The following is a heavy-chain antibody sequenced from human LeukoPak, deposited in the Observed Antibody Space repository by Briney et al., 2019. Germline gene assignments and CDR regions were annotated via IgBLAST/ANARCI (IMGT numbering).Heavy chain of an antibody. D-gene: IGHD3-22*01. J-gene: IGHJ6*02. CDR3: ARDDYYDSSGYFPGDYYYGMDV. V-gene: IGHV3-7*03. Sequence: GGSLRLSCAASGFTFSSYWMSWVRQAPGKGLEWVANIKQDGSEKYYVDPVKGRFTIPRDNAKNSLYLQMNSLRAEDTAVYYCARDDYYDSSGYFPGDYYYGMDVWGQGTTVTVSS. CDR1: GFTFSSYW. CDR2: IKQDGSEK.